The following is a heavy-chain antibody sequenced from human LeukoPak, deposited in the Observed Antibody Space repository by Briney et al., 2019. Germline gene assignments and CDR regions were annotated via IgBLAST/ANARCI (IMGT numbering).Heavy chain of an antibody. V-gene: IGHV4-61*08. Sequence: SETLSLTCTVSGGSVIRGGYYWSWIRQPPGKRLEWIGYDFNSEGTNYSPSLRSRVTISADTSKNQFSLKLTSVTAADTAIYYCARGSNYFDYWGQGILVTVSS. D-gene: IGHD6-6*01. CDR1: GGSVIRGGYY. J-gene: IGHJ4*02. CDR2: DFNSEGT. CDR3: ARGSNYFDY.